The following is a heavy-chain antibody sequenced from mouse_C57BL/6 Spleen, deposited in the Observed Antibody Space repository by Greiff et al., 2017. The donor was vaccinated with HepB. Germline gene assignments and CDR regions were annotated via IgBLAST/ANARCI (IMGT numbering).Heavy chain of an antibody. CDR3: ARHGTGSSGGYVDY. CDR1: GFTFSSYT. CDR2: ISGCGGNT. Sequence: EVKLVESGGGLVKPGGSLKLSCAASGFTFSSYTMSWVRQTPEKRLEWVATISGCGGNTYYPDSVKGRFTISRDNAKNTLYLQMSSLRSEDTALYYCARHGTGSSGGYVDYWGQGTTLTVSS. V-gene: IGHV5-9*01. J-gene: IGHJ2*01. D-gene: IGHD1-1*01.